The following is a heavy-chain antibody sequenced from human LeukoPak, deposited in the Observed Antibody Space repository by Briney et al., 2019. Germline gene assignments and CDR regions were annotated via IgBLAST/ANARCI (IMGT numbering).Heavy chain of an antibody. J-gene: IGHJ4*02. D-gene: IGHD3-22*01. CDR1: GYTFTGYY. Sequence: ASVKASSKASGYTFTGYYMHWVRQAPGQGLEWMGWINPNSGGTNYAQKFQGRVTMTRDTSISTAYMELSRLRSDDTAVYYCARGELNYYDSSGYSLDYWAKGTLVTVSS. CDR3: ARGELNYYDSSGYSLDY. CDR2: INPNSGGT. V-gene: IGHV1-2*02.